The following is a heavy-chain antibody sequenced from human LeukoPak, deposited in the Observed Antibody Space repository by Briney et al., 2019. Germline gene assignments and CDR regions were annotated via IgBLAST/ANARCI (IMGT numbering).Heavy chain of an antibody. D-gene: IGHD4-11*01. CDR3: ARDPDYSSYEDAIYYYYGMDV. Sequence: GASVKVSCKASGYTFTSYGISWVRQAPGQGLEWMGWISAYNGNTNYAQKLQGRVTMTTDTSTSTAYMELRSLRSDDTAVYYCARDPDYSSYEDAIYYYYGMDVWGQGTMVTVSS. J-gene: IGHJ6*02. CDR2: ISAYNGNT. V-gene: IGHV1-18*01. CDR1: GYTFTSYG.